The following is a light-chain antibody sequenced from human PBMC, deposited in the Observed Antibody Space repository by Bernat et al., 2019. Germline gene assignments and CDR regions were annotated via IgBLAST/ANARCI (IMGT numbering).Light chain of an antibody. CDR3: MQTTELPPT. CDR1: RSLLHSNGKTY. V-gene: IGKV2D-29*01. CDR2: EVS. Sequence: IVMTQTPVSLSVTPGQSASISCRSSRSLLHSNGKTYLSWYLQKPGQPPQLLIYEVSYRFSGVPDRVSGSGSGTDFTLKISRAEAEDVGVYYCMQTTELPPTFGQGTKVEI. J-gene: IGKJ1*01.